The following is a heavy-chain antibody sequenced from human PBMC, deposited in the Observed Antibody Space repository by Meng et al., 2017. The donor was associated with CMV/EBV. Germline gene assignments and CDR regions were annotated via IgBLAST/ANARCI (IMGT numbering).Heavy chain of an antibody. J-gene: IGHJ5*02. CDR2: ITPFNGNT. V-gene: IGHV1-45*02. D-gene: IGHD3-3*01. CDR1: GYTFTYRY. CDR3: ARRGVRAAKKLERTRVDP. Sequence: SVKVSCKASGYTFTYRYLHWVRQAPGQALEWMGWITPFNGNTNYAQKFQDRVTITRDRSMSTAYMELSSLRSEDTAMYYCARRGVRAAKKLERTRVDPWGQGTLVTVLL.